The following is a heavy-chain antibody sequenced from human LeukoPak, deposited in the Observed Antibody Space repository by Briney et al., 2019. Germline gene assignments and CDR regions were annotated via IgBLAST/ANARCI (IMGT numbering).Heavy chain of an antibody. D-gene: IGHD2-2*01. CDR1: GGSLSGYY. CDR2: INHSGST. CDR3: ATPVHDASLDY. V-gene: IGHV4-34*01. Sequence: PSETLSPTCAVYGGSLSGYYWSWIRQPPGKGLEWIGEINHSGSTNYNPSLKSRVIISVDTSKNQFSLKVSSVTAADTAVYYCATPVHDASLDYWGQGTLVTVSS. J-gene: IGHJ4*02.